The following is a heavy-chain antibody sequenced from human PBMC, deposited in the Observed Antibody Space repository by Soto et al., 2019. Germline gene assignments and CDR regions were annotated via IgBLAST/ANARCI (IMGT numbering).Heavy chain of an antibody. CDR1: GGSISSNSYY. Sequence: QLQLQESGPGLVTPSETLSLTCTVSGGSISSNSYYWGWIRQPPGKGLEWIGSISYSGITYHNPSLKSRVTMSVDPSKSQFSLKLRSVTAADTAVYYCARQSCGDHCAVGMSDYWGQGTLVTVSS. V-gene: IGHV4-39*01. D-gene: IGHD2-21*02. CDR3: ARQSCGDHCAVGMSDY. J-gene: IGHJ4*02. CDR2: ISYSGIT.